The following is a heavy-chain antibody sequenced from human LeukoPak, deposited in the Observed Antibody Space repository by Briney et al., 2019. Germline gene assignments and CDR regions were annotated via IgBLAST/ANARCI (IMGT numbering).Heavy chain of an antibody. Sequence: SETLSLTCTVSGGSISSGSYYWSWIRQPAGKGLGWIGRIYPSGSTNYNPSLRSRVTISIDTSKNQFSLKLSSVAAADTAVYYCARASGRYGYMIDYWGQGTLVTVFS. D-gene: IGHD5-24*01. V-gene: IGHV4-61*02. J-gene: IGHJ4*02. CDR2: IYPSGST. CDR3: ARASGRYGYMIDY. CDR1: GGSISSGSYY.